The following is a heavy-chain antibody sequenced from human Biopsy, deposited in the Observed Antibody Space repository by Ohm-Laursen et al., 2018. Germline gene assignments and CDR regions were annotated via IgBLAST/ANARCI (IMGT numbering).Heavy chain of an antibody. CDR2: IFYRGST. Sequence: SETLSLTCTVSGGSISNNNYYWGWIRQPPGKGLEWIGSIFYRGSTHYKPSLESRVNISVDTSKNQFSLKLNSVTAADTAVYYCARDYDTSGYYYVSWGQGTLVTVSS. CDR3: ARDYDTSGYYYVS. D-gene: IGHD3-22*01. V-gene: IGHV4-39*01. CDR1: GGSISNNNYY. J-gene: IGHJ5*02.